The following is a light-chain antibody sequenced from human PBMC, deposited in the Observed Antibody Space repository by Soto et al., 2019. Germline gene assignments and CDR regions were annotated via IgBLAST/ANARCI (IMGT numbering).Light chain of an antibody. CDR3: SSWDDSLTGPV. Sequence: QSALTQPPSASGPPGQRVTISCSGRTSNIGSNFVNWYQYLPGTAPKLLIYANDRRPSGVADRFSGSRSGTSASLAISGLQSEDEADYFCSSWDDSLTGPVFGGGTKLTVL. CDR2: AND. V-gene: IGLV1-44*01. J-gene: IGLJ2*01. CDR1: TSNIGSNF.